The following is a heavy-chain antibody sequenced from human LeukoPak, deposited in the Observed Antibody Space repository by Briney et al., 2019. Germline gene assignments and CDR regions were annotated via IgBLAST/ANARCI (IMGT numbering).Heavy chain of an antibody. V-gene: IGHV1-2*02. CDR1: GYTFTAYY. Sequence: ASVKVSCKASGYTFTAYYIHWVRQAPGQGLEWMGWINPKSGGTKYEQKFQGRVTMTKDTSISTAYMELSSLRSDDTAVYYCARDRNWNYDYWGQGTLVAVSS. J-gene: IGHJ4*02. D-gene: IGHD1-7*01. CDR2: INPKSGGT. CDR3: ARDRNWNYDY.